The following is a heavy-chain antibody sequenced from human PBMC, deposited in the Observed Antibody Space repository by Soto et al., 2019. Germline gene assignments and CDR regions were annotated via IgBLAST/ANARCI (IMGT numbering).Heavy chain of an antibody. CDR3: AKSLSTATSFDY. Sequence: GGSLRLSCAASGFTFSSYAMNWVRQAPGKGPEWVSHISVTGDTYYADSVKGRFTISRDNSKNTLFLQMNSLRAEDTAVYYCAKSLSTATSFDYWGQGTPVTVSS. J-gene: IGHJ4*02. CDR1: GFTFSSYA. V-gene: IGHV3-23*01. CDR2: ISVTGDT.